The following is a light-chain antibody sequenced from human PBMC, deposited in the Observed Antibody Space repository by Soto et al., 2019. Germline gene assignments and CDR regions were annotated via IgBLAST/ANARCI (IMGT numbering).Light chain of an antibody. V-gene: IGKV3-15*01. J-gene: IGKJ1*01. CDR3: KQYNNWPLT. CDR1: QSVSSN. Sequence: EIVMTQSPATLSVSPGERATLSCRASQSVSSNLAWYQQKPGQSHRLLIYGASTRATGIPARFSGSGSGTEFTLTIRSLQSEDFAVYYCKQYNNWPLTFGQGTKVDIK. CDR2: GAS.